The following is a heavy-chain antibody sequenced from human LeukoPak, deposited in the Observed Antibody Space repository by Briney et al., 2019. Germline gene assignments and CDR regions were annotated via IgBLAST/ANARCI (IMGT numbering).Heavy chain of an antibody. J-gene: IGHJ4*02. Sequence: GGSLRLSCAASGFTFSNYWMNWVRQAPGKGLEWVANIKHDGSEKYYVDSVKGRFTISRDNAKSSLYLQLNSLRVEDTAVYYCASQRFLDYWGQGTLDTVSS. D-gene: IGHD3-3*01. V-gene: IGHV3-7*01. CDR3: ASQRFLDY. CDR2: IKHDGSEK. CDR1: GFTFSNYW.